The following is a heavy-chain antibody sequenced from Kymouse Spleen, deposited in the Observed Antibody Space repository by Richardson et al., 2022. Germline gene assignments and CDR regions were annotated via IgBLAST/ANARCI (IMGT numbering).Heavy chain of an antibody. CDR3: ARDRNYYGSGSFFDY. V-gene: IGHV3-33*01. CDR2: IWYDGSNK. Sequence: QVQLVESGGGVVQPGRSLRLSCAASGFTFSSYGMHWVRQAPGKGLEWVAVIWYDGSNKYYADSVKGRFTISRDNSKNTLYLQMNSLRAEDTAVYYCARDRNYYGSGSFFDYWGQGTLVTVSS. J-gene: IGHJ4*02. D-gene: IGHD3-10*01. CDR1: GFTFSSYG.